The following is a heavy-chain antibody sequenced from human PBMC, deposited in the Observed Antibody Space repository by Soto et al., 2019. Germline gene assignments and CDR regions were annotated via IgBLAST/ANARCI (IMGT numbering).Heavy chain of an antibody. J-gene: IGHJ5*02. CDR2: INAGNGNT. CDR1: GYTFTSYS. Sequence: QVQLVQSGAEEKKPGASVKVSCKASGYTFTSYSMHWVRQAPGQRLEWMGWINAGNGNTKYSQKFEGRVTITRDTSASTAYMDLSNLRSEDTAVYYCARGRTVPSTNWFDPWGQGTLVTVFS. V-gene: IGHV1-3*05. CDR3: ARGRTVPSTNWFDP. D-gene: IGHD2-2*01.